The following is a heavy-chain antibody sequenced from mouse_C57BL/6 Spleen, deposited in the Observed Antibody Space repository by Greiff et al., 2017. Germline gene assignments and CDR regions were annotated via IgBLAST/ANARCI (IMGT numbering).Heavy chain of an antibody. Sequence: QVQLQQPGAELVKPGASVKMSCKASGYTFTSYWISWVKQRPGQGLEWIGDIYPGSGSTNYNEKFKSKATLTVDTSSSTAYMQLSSLTSEDSAVYYCARGGTGTRDFAYWGQGTLVTVSA. CDR2: IYPGSGST. V-gene: IGHV1-55*01. D-gene: IGHD4-1*01. CDR3: ARGGTGTRDFAY. CDR1: GYTFTSYW. J-gene: IGHJ3*01.